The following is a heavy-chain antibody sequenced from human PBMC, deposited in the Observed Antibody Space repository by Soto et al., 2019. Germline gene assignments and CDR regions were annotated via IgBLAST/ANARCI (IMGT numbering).Heavy chain of an antibody. D-gene: IGHD2-15*01. CDR1: VGSILSSY. V-gene: IGHV4-59*01. J-gene: IGHJ5*02. CDR2: VYYSGST. Sequence: SLTCTVSVGSILSSYWTWIRQPPGKGLEWIGNVYYSGSTNYNPSLKSRITISVDTSKNQFSLNLSSVTAADTAVYYCARVPAASSWIDPWGQGTLVTVSS. CDR3: ARVPAASSWIDP.